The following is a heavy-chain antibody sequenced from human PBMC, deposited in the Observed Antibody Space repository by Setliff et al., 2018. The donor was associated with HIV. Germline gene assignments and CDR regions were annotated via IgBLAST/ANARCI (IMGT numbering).Heavy chain of an antibody. CDR1: GGTFSSYA. CDR3: ARRLRDGYNLGRFDY. V-gene: IGHV1-69*10. CDR2: IIPILGIA. J-gene: IGHJ4*02. Sequence: SVKASCKASGGTFSSYAISWVRQAPGQGLEWMGGIIPILGIANYAQKFQGRVTITADESTSTAYMELSSLRSEDTAVYYCARRLRDGYNLGRFDYWGQGTLVTVSS. D-gene: IGHD5-12*01.